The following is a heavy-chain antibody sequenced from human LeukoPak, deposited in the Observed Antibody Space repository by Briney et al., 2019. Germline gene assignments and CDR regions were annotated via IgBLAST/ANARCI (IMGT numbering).Heavy chain of an antibody. V-gene: IGHV1-46*01. J-gene: IGHJ6*02. Sequence: ASVKVSCKASGYTFTSYYMHWVRQAPGQGLEWMGIINPSGGSTSYAQKFQGRVTTTRDTSTSTVYMELSSLRSEDTAVYYCARTLIAAAGYYYYGMDVWGQGTTVTVSS. CDR2: INPSGGST. CDR3: ARTLIAAAGYYYYGMDV. D-gene: IGHD6-13*01. CDR1: GYTFTSYY.